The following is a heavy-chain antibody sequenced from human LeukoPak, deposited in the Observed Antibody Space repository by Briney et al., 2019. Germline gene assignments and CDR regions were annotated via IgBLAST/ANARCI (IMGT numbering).Heavy chain of an antibody. V-gene: IGHV3-23*01. CDR2: ISGSGGST. CDR1: GFTFSSYA. Sequence: GGSLRLSCAASGFTFSSYAMSWVRQAPGKGLEWVSAISGSGGSTYYADSVKGRFTISRDNSKNTLYLQMNSRRAEDTAVYYCARKQLTIIRTYFDYWGQGTLVTVSS. J-gene: IGHJ4*02. D-gene: IGHD6-6*01. CDR3: ARKQLTIIRTYFDY.